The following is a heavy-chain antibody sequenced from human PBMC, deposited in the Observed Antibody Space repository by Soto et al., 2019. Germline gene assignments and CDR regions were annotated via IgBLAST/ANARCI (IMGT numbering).Heavy chain of an antibody. J-gene: IGHJ4*01. V-gene: IGHV3-15*05. CDR3: PADSYISKVVVGLDY. D-gene: IGHD2-15*01. Sequence: KGLEWVGRIKSRALGGTTDFAAHVRGRFAITRDDSRNVAYMQMNSLHTEDTAVYYCPADSYISKVVVGLDYRRHGSLVTVSS. CDR2: IKSRALGGTT.